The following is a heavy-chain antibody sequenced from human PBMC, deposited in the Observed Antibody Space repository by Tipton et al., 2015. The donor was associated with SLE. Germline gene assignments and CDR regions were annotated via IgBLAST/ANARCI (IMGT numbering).Heavy chain of an antibody. CDR3: VRDRGDYEAFDM. CDR2: ITNNGNT. J-gene: IGHJ3*02. D-gene: IGHD4-17*01. CDR1: GASISGGSYY. V-gene: IGHV4-39*02. Sequence: PGLVKPSETLSLTCTVSGASISGGSYYWDWISQPPGKGPEWIGRITNNGNTYYIPSLQSRVTMSVDTSKNQFSLKLTAVTAAETAVYYCVRDRGDYEAFDMWGQGTTVTVSS.